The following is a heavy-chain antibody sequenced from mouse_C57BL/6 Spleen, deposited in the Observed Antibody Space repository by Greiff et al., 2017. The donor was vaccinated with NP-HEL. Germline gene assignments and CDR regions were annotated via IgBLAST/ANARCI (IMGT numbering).Heavy chain of an antibody. CDR3: TRNYGSSSSFAY. Sequence: VKLQESGAELVRPGASVTLSCKASGYTFTDYEMHWVKQTPVHGLEWIGAIDPETGGTAYNQKFKGKAILTADKSSSTAYMELRSLTSEDSAVYYCTRNYGSSSSFAYWGKGTLVTVSA. D-gene: IGHD1-1*01. V-gene: IGHV1-15*01. CDR1: GYTFTDYE. J-gene: IGHJ3*01. CDR2: IDPETGGT.